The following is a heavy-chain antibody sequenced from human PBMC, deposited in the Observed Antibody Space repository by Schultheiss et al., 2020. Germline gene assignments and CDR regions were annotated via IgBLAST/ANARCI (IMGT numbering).Heavy chain of an antibody. V-gene: IGHV1-18*01. CDR3: ARRAYSGYDSHFDY. Sequence: ASVKVSGKASGYTFTSYGISWVRQAPGQGLEWMGWISAYNGNTNYAQKLQGRVTMTTDTSTSTAYMELRSLRSDDTAVYYCARRAYSGYDSHFDYWGQGTLVTVSS. J-gene: IGHJ4*02. D-gene: IGHD5-12*01. CDR2: ISAYNGNT. CDR1: GYTFTSYG.